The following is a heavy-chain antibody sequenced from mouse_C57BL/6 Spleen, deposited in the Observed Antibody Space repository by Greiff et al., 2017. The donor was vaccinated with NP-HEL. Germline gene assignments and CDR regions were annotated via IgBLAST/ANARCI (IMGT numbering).Heavy chain of an antibody. CDR3: TRSFSTTVVDWYFDV. CDR1: GYTFTDYE. J-gene: IGHJ1*03. D-gene: IGHD1-1*01. CDR2: IDPETGGT. Sequence: QVHVKQSGAELVRPGASVTLSCKASGYTFTDYEMHWVKQTPVHGLEWIGAIDPETGGTAYNQKFKGKAILTADKSSSTAYMELRSLTSEDSAVYYCTRSFSTTVVDWYFDVWGTGTTVTVSS. V-gene: IGHV1-15*01.